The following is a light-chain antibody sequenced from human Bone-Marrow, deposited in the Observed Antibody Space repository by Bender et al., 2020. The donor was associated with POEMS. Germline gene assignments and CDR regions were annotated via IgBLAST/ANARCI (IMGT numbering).Light chain of an antibody. CDR2: DVS. CDR3: SSYTSSNTLV. Sequence: QSALTQPASVSGSPGQSITISCTGTSSDVGAYNYVCWYQQPPGTAPKLVIYDVSDRPSGVPDRFSGSKSGNTASLTISGLQAEDEADYYCSSYTSSNTLVFGGGTKLTVL. J-gene: IGLJ3*02. V-gene: IGLV2-18*02. CDR1: SSDVGAYNY.